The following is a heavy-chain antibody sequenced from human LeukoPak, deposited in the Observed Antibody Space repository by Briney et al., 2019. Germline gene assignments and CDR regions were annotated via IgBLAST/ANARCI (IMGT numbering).Heavy chain of an antibody. Sequence: ASVKVSCKASGYTFTSYAMHWVRQAPGQRLEWMGWINAGNGNTKYSQKFQGRVTITRDTSASTAYMELSSLRSEDTAVYYCARVPGGYSYPFLGTFDPWGQGTLVTVSS. J-gene: IGHJ5*02. CDR3: ARVPGGYSYPFLGTFDP. CDR2: INAGNGNT. V-gene: IGHV1-3*01. CDR1: GYTFTSYA. D-gene: IGHD5-18*01.